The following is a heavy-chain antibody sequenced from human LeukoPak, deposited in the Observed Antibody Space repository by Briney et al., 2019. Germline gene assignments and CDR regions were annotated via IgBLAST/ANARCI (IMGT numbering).Heavy chain of an antibody. CDR3: ARDLIVGAALPTDAFDI. CDR1: GGTFSSYA. J-gene: IGHJ3*02. Sequence: SVKVSCKASGGTFSSYAISWVRQAPGQGLEWMGGIIPIFGTANYAQKFQGRVTITADESTSTAYMELSSLRSDDTAVYYCARDLIVGAALPTDAFDIWGQGTMVTVSS. V-gene: IGHV1-69*13. D-gene: IGHD1-26*01. CDR2: IIPIFGTA.